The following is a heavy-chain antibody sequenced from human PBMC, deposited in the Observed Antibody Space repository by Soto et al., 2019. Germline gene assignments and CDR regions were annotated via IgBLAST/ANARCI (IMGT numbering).Heavy chain of an antibody. CDR3: ARYDFGTFDN. D-gene: IGHD4-17*01. V-gene: IGHV4-4*02. J-gene: IGHJ4*02. CDR2: IYHTEST. CDR1: GDSVSSSFW. Sequence: QVLLQESGPGLVKPSGTLSLTCAVSGDSVSSSFWWTWVRQPPGKGLDWIGEIYHTESTNYAPSLKSRVTISLDKSKNQFSLRLNSVTAADTAVYYCARYDFGTFDNWGQGIRVTVSS.